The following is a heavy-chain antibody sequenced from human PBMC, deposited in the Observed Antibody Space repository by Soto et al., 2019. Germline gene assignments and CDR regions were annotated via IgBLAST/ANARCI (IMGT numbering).Heavy chain of an antibody. Sequence: SETLSLTCTVSGGSIGSSSYYWGWIRQPPGKGLEWIGSIYYSGSTNYNPSLKSRVTISVDTAKNQFSLKLSSVTAADTAVYYCARGGLQLRTWVGYYYGMDFWGQGTTVTVSS. CDR3: ARGGLQLRTWVGYYYGMDF. D-gene: IGHD5-12*01. CDR2: IYYSGST. CDR1: GGSIGSSSYY. V-gene: IGHV4-39*01. J-gene: IGHJ6*02.